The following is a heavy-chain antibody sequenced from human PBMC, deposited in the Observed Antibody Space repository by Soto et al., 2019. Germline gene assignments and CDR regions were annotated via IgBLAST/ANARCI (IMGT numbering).Heavy chain of an antibody. J-gene: IGHJ3*02. CDR1: GFTFSSYG. CDR2: ISFDGGNK. Sequence: PGGSLRLSCAASGFTFSSYGMHWVRQAPGKGLEWVAVISFDGGNKYSADSVKGRFTISRDNSKNMLYLQMNSLRAEDTAVYYCAKDERYCSGGSCYRALRAFDIWGQGTMVTVSS. V-gene: IGHV3-30*18. D-gene: IGHD2-15*01. CDR3: AKDERYCSGGSCYRALRAFDI.